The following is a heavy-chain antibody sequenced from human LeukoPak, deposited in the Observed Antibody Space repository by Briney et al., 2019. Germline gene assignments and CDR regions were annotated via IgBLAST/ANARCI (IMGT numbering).Heavy chain of an antibody. D-gene: IGHD1-26*01. J-gene: IGHJ4*02. CDR1: GFTFSTYW. Sequence: GGSLRLSCAASGFTFSTYWMSWVRQAPGEGLELVATINQDGSEKYYVDSVKGRFTISRDNAKHSLYLQIDSLRAEDTAMFYCARDKQVGATLLDCCGQGTLVTVSS. V-gene: IGHV3-7*01. CDR3: ARDKQVGATLLDC. CDR2: INQDGSEK.